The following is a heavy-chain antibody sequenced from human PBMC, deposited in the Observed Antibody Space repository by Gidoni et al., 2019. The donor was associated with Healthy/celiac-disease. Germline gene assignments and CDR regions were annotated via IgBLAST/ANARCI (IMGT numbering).Heavy chain of an antibody. CDR1: GGTFSSYA. Sequence: QVQLVQSGAEVKKPGSSVKVSCKASGGTFSSYAISWVRQAPGQGLEWMGGIIPIFGTANYAQKVQGRVTITADESTSTAYMELSSLRSEDTAVYYCARDATEAVAARPKAEYFQHWGQGTLVTVSS. CDR3: ARDATEAVAARPKAEYFQH. J-gene: IGHJ1*01. V-gene: IGHV1-69*01. CDR2: IIPIFGTA. D-gene: IGHD6-19*01.